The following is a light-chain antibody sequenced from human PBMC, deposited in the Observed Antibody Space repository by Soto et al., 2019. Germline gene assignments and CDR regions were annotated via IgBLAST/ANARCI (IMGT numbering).Light chain of an antibody. Sequence: EIVLTQSPASLSLSPGERATLSCRASQSVSNFLAWYQQKPGQGPRLLIYDASHRATGIPARFSGSGSGTDFTLTISSLEPEDFAVYYCQQRSDWRFIFGPGTKVDIK. CDR1: QSVSNF. CDR3: QQRSDWRFI. J-gene: IGKJ3*01. CDR2: DAS. V-gene: IGKV3-11*01.